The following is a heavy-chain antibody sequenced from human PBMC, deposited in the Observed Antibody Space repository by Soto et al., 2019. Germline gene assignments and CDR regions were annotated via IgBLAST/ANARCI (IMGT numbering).Heavy chain of an antibody. D-gene: IGHD2-2*01. Sequence: SQTLSLTCAASGGSISRGGYSFGWIRLPTGKGLEWIGYMYHSGSTEYNPSLKSRVTISIDRSKNQFSRKLSSVTAADTAVYYCARVPDNWGQRILVTVSS. CDR2: MYHSGST. CDR1: GGSISRGGYS. V-gene: IGHV4-30-2*01. CDR3: ARVPDN. J-gene: IGHJ4*02.